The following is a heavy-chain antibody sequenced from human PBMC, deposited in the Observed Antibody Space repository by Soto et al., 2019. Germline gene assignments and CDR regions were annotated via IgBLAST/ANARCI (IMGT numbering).Heavy chain of an antibody. J-gene: IGHJ5*02. CDR2: IRYDGSNQ. D-gene: IGHD3-16*02. CDR1: GDSVKIYV. Sequence: RLGSAACGDSVKIYVMDVFRKAQGKGLEWGGVIRYDGSNQYYADSVKGRFTISRDNSRIMLFLQMNRLRPDETAVYQAAGGRRGLTAVSAYRSKRSPDP. V-gene: IGHV3-30-3*02. CDR3: AGGRRGLTAVSAYRSKRSPDP.